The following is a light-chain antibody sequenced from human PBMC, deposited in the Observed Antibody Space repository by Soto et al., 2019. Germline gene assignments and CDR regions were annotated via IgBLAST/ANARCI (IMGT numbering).Light chain of an antibody. CDR2: AAS. CDR3: QQLNDYPIT. Sequence: DIPLTQSPSFLSASVGDRVTITCRASQGISSYLAWYQQKPGTAPKLLIYAASTLQSGVPSRFSGSGSGTEFTLTISSLQPEYFATYYCQQLNDYPITFGQGTRLEIK. CDR1: QGISSY. V-gene: IGKV1-9*01. J-gene: IGKJ5*01.